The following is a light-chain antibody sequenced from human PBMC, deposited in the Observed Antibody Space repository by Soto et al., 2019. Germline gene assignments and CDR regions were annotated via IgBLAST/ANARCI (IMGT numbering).Light chain of an antibody. V-gene: IGKV1-17*01. CDR3: LQHSDYPFT. J-gene: IGKJ2*01. Sequence: DIQMTQSPSSLSASVGDRVTITCRASRGIRDALGWYQQKSGKVPKRLIYSASSLQNGVPSRFSGRGYGTEFTLTIRSLQPEDFATYFCLQHSDYPFTFGQGTRLEI. CDR1: RGIRDA. CDR2: SAS.